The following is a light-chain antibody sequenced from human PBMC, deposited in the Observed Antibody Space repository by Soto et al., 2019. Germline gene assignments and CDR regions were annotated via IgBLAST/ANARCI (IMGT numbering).Light chain of an antibody. J-gene: IGKJ3*01. CDR3: QQTYSPPFT. V-gene: IGKV1-39*01. CDR1: QSISNY. CDR2: AAS. Sequence: DIQMTQSPSSLSASVGDRVTITCRASQSISNYLNGKAPKLLIYAASSFQSVVPSRFSGSGSGPDFTLSISSLQPEDFATYYYQQTYSPPFTFGPGTKVDIK.